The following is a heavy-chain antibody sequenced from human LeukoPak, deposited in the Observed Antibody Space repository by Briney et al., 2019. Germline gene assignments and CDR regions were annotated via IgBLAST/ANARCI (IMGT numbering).Heavy chain of an antibody. CDR3: AKDNSDNWNDQYYFDY. CDR2: ISSDGSNK. D-gene: IGHD1-1*01. V-gene: IGHV3-30-3*01. Sequence: GGSLRLSCAASGLSLSSSAMHWVRQAPGKGLEWVTAISSDGSNKYYADSVQGRFTISRDNSQNALYLQMNSLRAEDTAVYYCAKDNSDNWNDQYYFDYWGQGTLVTVSS. J-gene: IGHJ4*02. CDR1: GLSLSSSA.